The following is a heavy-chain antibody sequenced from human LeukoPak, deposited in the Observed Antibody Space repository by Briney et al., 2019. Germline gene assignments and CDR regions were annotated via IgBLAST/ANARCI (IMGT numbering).Heavy chain of an antibody. CDR3: ARVKGYFDWLLNNWFDP. J-gene: IGHJ5*02. D-gene: IGHD3-9*01. CDR2: ISAYNGNT. CDR1: GYTFTSYG. Sequence: GASVKVSCKASGYTFTSYGISWVRQAPGQGLEWMGWISAYNGNTNYAQKLQGRVTMTTDTSTSTAYMELRGLRSDDTAVYYCARVKGYFDWLLNNWFDPWGQGTLVTVSP. V-gene: IGHV1-18*01.